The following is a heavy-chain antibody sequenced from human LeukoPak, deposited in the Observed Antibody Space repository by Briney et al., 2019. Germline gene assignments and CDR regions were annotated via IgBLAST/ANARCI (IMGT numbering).Heavy chain of an antibody. CDR1: GYTFTSYA. Sequence: ASVKVSCTASGYTFTSYAMHWVRQAPGQRLEWMGWINAGNGNTKYSQKFQGRVTITRDTSASTAYMELSSLRSEDTAVYYCARPSQEDAFDIWGQGTMVTVSS. V-gene: IGHV1-3*01. CDR2: INAGNGNT. J-gene: IGHJ3*02. CDR3: ARPSQEDAFDI.